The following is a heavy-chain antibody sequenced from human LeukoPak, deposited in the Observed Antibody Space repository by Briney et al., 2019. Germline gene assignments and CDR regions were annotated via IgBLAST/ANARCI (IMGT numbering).Heavy chain of an antibody. V-gene: IGHV3-21*01. CDR2: ISSSSYI. Sequence: GGSLRLSCAASGFTFSSYSMNWVRQAPGKGLEWVSSISSSSYIYYADSVKGRFTISRDNAKNSLYLQMNGLRAEDTAVYYCARDLGQQLVHFDYWGQGTLVTVSS. D-gene: IGHD6-13*01. CDR3: ARDLGQQLVHFDY. J-gene: IGHJ4*02. CDR1: GFTFSSYS.